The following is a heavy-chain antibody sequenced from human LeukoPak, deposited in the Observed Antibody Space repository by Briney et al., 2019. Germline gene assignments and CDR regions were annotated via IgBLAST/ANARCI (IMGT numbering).Heavy chain of an antibody. J-gene: IGHJ3*01. V-gene: IGHV5-51*01. D-gene: IGHD4-17*01. CDR2: IYPGDPET. CDR3: AKTGAYGSLDV. Sequence: GESLKISCKGSGYSFPTYWIGWVRQMPGKGLECMGLIYPGDPETRYSPSFQGQVTISADRSISTAYLQWSSLKASDTAIYYCAKTGAYGSLDVWGQGTTVIVSS. CDR1: GYSFPTYW.